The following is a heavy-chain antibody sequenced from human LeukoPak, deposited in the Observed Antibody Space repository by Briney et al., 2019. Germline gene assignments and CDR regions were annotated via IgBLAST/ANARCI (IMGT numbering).Heavy chain of an antibody. CDR1: GFTFSSYW. D-gene: IGHD4-17*01. Sequence: PGGSLRLSCAASGFTFSSYWMSWVRQAPGKGLEWVANIKQDGSEKYYVDSVKGRFTISRDNAKNSLYLQMNSLRAEDTAVHYCARDLGYGDYETNFDYWGQGTLVTVSS. CDR3: ARDLGYGDYETNFDY. V-gene: IGHV3-7*01. CDR2: IKQDGSEK. J-gene: IGHJ4*02.